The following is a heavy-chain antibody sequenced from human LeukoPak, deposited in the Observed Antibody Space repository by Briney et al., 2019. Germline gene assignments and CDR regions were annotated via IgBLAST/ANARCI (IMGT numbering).Heavy chain of an antibody. CDR1: GFTFNYYN. CDR2: IKQDRSEK. D-gene: IGHD5-12*01. V-gene: IGHV3-7*01. CDR3: ARAKGLPDY. J-gene: IGHJ4*02. Sequence: GGSLRLSCAASGFTFNYYNMNWVRQAPGKGLEWVANIKQDRSEKYYVDSVKGRFTISRDNAKNSLYLQMNSLRAEDTAVYYCARAKGLPDYWGQGTLVTVSS.